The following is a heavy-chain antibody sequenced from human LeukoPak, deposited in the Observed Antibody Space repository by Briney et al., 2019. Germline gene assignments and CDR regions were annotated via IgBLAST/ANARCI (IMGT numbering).Heavy chain of an antibody. CDR1: GYTFAKYA. Sequence: ASVKVSCKASGYTFAKYAIHWVRQAPGQRLEWMGWINAGNGDTRYSQKFQGRVTMTRNTSISTAYMELSSLRSEDTAVYYCARIGYYDFWSGYYLIPGYYYYGMDVWGQGTTVTVSS. CDR3: ARIGYYDFWSGYYLIPGYYYYGMDV. CDR2: INAGNGDT. D-gene: IGHD3-3*01. J-gene: IGHJ6*02. V-gene: IGHV1-3*01.